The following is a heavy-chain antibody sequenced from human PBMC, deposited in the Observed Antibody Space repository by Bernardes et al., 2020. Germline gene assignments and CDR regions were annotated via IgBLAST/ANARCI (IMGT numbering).Heavy chain of an antibody. J-gene: IGHJ4*02. V-gene: IGHV1-24*01. D-gene: IGHD3-10*01. CDR3: ARGGALWFRELLYGS. Sequence: ASVKVSCMVSGYTLTELSMHWVRQAPGKGLEWMGGFDPEDGETIYAQKFQGRVTMTKDTSTDTAYMELSSLRSEDTAVYYCARGGALWFRELLYGSWGQGTLVTVSS. CDR1: GYTLTELS. CDR2: FDPEDGET.